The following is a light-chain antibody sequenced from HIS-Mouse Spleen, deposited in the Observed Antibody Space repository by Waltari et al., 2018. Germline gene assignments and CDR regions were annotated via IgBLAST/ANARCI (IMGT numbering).Light chain of an antibody. CDR3: SSYTSSSSWV. CDR1: SSDVGGYNY. J-gene: IGLJ3*02. CDR2: DVS. Sequence: QSALTQPASVSGSPGQSITISCTGTSSDVGGYNYVSWYQQHPGKAPKLMIYDVSNRSSGVSNRFSGCKSGNTASLTISGLQAEDEADYYCSSYTSSSSWVFGGGTKLTVL. V-gene: IGLV2-14*03.